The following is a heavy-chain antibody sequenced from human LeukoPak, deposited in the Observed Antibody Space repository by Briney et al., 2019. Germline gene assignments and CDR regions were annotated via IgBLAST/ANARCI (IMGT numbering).Heavy chain of an antibody. CDR3: ARGHSSSWYGGGGWFDY. D-gene: IGHD6-13*01. V-gene: IGHV1-18*01. Sequence: ASVKVSCKASGYTFTSYGISWVRQAPGQGLEWMGWISAYNGNTNYAQKLQGRVTMTTDTSTSTAYMELSRLRSDDTAVYYCARGHSSSWYGGGGWFDYWGQGTLVTVSS. J-gene: IGHJ4*02. CDR1: GYTFTSYG. CDR2: ISAYNGNT.